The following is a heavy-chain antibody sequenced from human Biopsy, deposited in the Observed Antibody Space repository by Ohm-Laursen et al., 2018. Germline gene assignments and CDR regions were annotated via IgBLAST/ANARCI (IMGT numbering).Heavy chain of an antibody. J-gene: IGHJ6*02. CDR1: GFTFSNSG. D-gene: IGHD2/OR15-2a*01. CDR3: AKDKGTFNFYYYGMDV. Sequence: SLRLSCTAAGFTFSNSGMHWVRQAPGKGLEWVATISYDGSKTDYGDSVKGRLNISRDNSKNTLDLQMSSLRVEDTAVYFCAKDKGTFNFYYYGMDVWGQGTTVTVSS. CDR2: ISYDGSKT. V-gene: IGHV3-30*18.